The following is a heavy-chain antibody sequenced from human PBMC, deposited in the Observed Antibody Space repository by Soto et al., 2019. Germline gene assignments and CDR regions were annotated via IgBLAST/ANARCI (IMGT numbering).Heavy chain of an antibody. CDR2: ISSSGFT. Sequence: QVQLQESGPGLVMPSETLSLTCTVSGGSITPYDWSWIRQPPGKRLEWIGYISSSGFTNYNPSLNSRVTISVDTSKNQFSLKLSSVTAAYTAVYYCVRDCYSSSCFDLWGQGTLVTVSS. CDR3: VRDCYSSSCFDL. J-gene: IGHJ4*02. D-gene: IGHD6-13*01. V-gene: IGHV4-59*01. CDR1: GGSITPYD.